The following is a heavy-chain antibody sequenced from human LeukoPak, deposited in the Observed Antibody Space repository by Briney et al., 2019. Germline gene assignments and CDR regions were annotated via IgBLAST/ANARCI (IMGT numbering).Heavy chain of an antibody. CDR2: IIPIFGTA. CDR1: GGTFSSYA. D-gene: IGHD1-26*01. V-gene: IGHV1-69*13. Sequence: GASVKVSCKASGGTFSSYAISWVRQAPGQGLEWMGGIIPIFGTANYAQKFQGRVTITADESTSTAYMELSSLRSEDTAVYYCARAIFVVGATIAFDIWGQGTMVTVSS. CDR3: ARAIFVVGATIAFDI. J-gene: IGHJ3*02.